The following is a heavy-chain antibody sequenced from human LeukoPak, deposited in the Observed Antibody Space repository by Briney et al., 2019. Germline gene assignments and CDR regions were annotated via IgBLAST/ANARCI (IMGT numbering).Heavy chain of an antibody. J-gene: IGHJ2*01. CDR3: AKARGSDVGYFDL. CDR2: ISYDGSNK. Sequence: GGSLRLPCAASGLTFSSYAMHWVRQAPGKGLEWVAVISYDGSNKYYADSVKGRFTISRDNSKNTLYLQMNSLRGEDTAVYYCAKARGSDVGYFDLWGRGTLVTVSS. V-gene: IGHV3-30-3*01. D-gene: IGHD1-26*01. CDR1: GLTFSSYA.